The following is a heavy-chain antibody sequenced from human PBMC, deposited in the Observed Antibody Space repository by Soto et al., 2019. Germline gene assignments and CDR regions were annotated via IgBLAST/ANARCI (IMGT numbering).Heavy chain of an antibody. CDR2: IYWDDDK. CDR1: GFSLSTSGVG. D-gene: IGHD6-19*01. CDR3: AHRGQWPRAGGYDY. Sequence: QITLKESGPPLVKPTQTLTLTCTFSGFSLSTSGVGVGWIRQPPGKALEWLALIYWDDDKRYGPSLKSRLTITKDTCKNQVVLTMTKMDPVDTATYYCAHRGQWPRAGGYDYWGQGTLVTVSS. V-gene: IGHV2-5*05. J-gene: IGHJ4*02.